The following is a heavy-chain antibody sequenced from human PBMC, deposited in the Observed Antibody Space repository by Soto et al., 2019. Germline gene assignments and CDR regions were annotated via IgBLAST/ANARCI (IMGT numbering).Heavy chain of an antibody. CDR2: INHSGST. V-gene: IGHV4-34*01. D-gene: IGHD3-3*01. Sequence: QVHLQQRGAGLLKPSETLSLTCAVYGGSFSGYYWSWIRQPPGKGLEWIGEINHSGSTNYNPSLKSRVTISVDTSKNQFSLKLSSVTAADTAVYYCARGRRFRTVNYDLRSGSDYRAFDIWGQGTMVTVSS. CDR1: GGSFSGYY. J-gene: IGHJ3*02. CDR3: ARGRRFRTVNYDLRSGSDYRAFDI.